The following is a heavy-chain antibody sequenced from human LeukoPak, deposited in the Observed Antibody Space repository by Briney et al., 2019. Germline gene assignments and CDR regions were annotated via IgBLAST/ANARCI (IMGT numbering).Heavy chain of an antibody. D-gene: IGHD3-22*01. J-gene: IGHJ4*02. V-gene: IGHV1-69*06. CDR2: IIPIIGST. CDR3: AREAGSLSYDSGGSFLDS. CDR1: GGTFSSYA. Sequence: SVKVSCKSSGGTFSSYAISWVRQAPAQGLEWMGGIIPIIGSTNYAQKFQGRITITADKHTSTVYMELSSLRSEDTAMYFCAREAGSLSYDSGGSFLDSWGQGTLVTVSS.